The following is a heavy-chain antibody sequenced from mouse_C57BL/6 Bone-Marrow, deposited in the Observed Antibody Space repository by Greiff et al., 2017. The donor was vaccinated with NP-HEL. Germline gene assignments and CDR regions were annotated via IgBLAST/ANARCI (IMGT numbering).Heavy chain of an antibody. CDR2: ISDGGSYT. V-gene: IGHV5-4*01. D-gene: IGHD2-1*01. CDR3: ARDMENLLYPLYAMDY. J-gene: IGHJ4*01. Sequence: DVKLVESGGGLVKPGGSLKLSCAASGFTFSSYAMSWVRQTPEKRLEWVATISDGGSYTYYPDNVKGRFTISRDNAKNNLYLQMSHLKSEDTAMYYCARDMENLLYPLYAMDYWGQGTSVTVSS. CDR1: GFTFSSYA.